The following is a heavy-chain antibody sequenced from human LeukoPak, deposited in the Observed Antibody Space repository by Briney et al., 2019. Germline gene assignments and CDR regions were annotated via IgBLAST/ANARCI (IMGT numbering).Heavy chain of an antibody. V-gene: IGHV4-31*03. CDR1: SGSISSGGYY. CDR2: IYYSGST. CDR3: ARGIAVAGPRGDYYYYGMDV. Sequence: ASQTLSLTCTVSSGSISSGGYYWSWIRQHPGKGLEWIAYIYYSGSTYYNPSLKSRVTISVDTSKNQFSLKLSSVTAADTAVYYCARGIAVAGPRGDYYYYGMDVWGKGTTVTVSS. J-gene: IGHJ6*04. D-gene: IGHD6-19*01.